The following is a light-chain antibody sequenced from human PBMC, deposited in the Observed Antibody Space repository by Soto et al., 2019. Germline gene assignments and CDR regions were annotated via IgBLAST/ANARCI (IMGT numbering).Light chain of an antibody. Sequence: QSALTQPASVSGSHGQSITISCTGTSSDVGGYSYVSWYQQHPGKAPKLIIYEVNDRPSGVSNRFSGSKSGNTASLTISGLQAEDEAAYYCSSYTISSTYVFGTGTKVTVL. CDR3: SSYTISSTYV. CDR1: SSDVGGYSY. V-gene: IGLV2-14*01. CDR2: EVN. J-gene: IGLJ1*01.